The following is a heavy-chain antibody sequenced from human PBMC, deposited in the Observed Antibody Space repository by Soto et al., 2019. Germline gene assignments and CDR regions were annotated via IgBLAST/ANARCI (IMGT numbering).Heavy chain of an antibody. J-gene: IGHJ6*02. CDR3: AKARGANNWANYYGLDV. V-gene: IGHV3-30*18. CDR1: GFIFANYG. Sequence: QEQLVESGGGVVQPGRSLRLSCAASGFIFANYGMHWVRQAPGKGLEWVALITYEGTTKYYADAVKCRFTISRDNAKNMVSLQMDSLRAEDTAVYYCAKARGANNWANYYGLDVWGQGTTVTLSS. CDR2: ITYEGTTK. D-gene: IGHD1-1*01.